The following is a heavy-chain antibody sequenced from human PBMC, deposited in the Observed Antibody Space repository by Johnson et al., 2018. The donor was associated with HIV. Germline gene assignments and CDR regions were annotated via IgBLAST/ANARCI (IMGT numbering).Heavy chain of an antibody. D-gene: IGHD5-24*01. Sequence: VQLVESGGGVVQPGRSLRLSCAASGFTFSTYWMHWVRQAPGKGLAWVSRINSDGSSTSYADSVQGRFTISRDNSKNTLYLQMTSLRAEDTAVYYCARGCRDGYTCDVFDIWGQGTTVTVSS. J-gene: IGHJ3*02. CDR2: INSDGSST. V-gene: IGHV3-74*02. CDR1: GFTFSTYW. CDR3: ARGCRDGYTCDVFDI.